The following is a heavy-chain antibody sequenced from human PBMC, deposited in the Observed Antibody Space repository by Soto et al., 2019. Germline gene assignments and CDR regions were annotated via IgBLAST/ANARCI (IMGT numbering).Heavy chain of an antibody. J-gene: IGHJ6*02. CDR1: GFTFSSYG. CDR2: VWYGGGNK. CDR3: VRAAGYSGNDYVYYYGMDV. V-gene: IGHV3-33*01. D-gene: IGHD5-12*01. Sequence: QVPLVESGGGVVQPGRSLRLSCAASGFTFSSYGMHWVRQAPGKGLEWVALVWYGGGNKYYADSVKGRFTISRDNSKNTLYLQMNSLRDEDTAVYYCVRAAGYSGNDYVYYYGMDVWGQGTTVTVSS.